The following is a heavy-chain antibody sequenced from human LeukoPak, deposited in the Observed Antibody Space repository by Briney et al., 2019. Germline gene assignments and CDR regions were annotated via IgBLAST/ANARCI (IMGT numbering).Heavy chain of an antibody. J-gene: IGHJ4*02. D-gene: IGHD3-16*01. CDR1: GFTFNSYS. V-gene: IGHV3-48*04. CDR2: ISSGTSTI. CDR3: ARDRGGRGLLFDY. Sequence: GGSLRLSCAASGFTFNSYSMNWVRQAPGQGLKWVSYISSGTSTIYYADSVKGRFTISRDNAKNSLYLQMNSLRAEDTAVYYCARDRGGRGLLFDYWGQGTLVTVSS.